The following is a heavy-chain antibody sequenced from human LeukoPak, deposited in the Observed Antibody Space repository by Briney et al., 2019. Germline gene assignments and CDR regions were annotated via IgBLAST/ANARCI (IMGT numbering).Heavy chain of an antibody. CDR2: FGTRSTSI. CDR3: AKAAAAPGFDF. CDR1: GFTFSGYS. V-gene: IGHV3-21*01. J-gene: IGHJ4*02. D-gene: IGHD6-13*01. Sequence: KSGGSLRLSCTASGFTFSGYSMNWIRQAPGKGLEWVSSFGTRSTSIYHAGSVKGRFAISRDNAKNSLYLQMNSLRAEHTALYYCAKAAAAPGFDFWGQGTLVTVSS.